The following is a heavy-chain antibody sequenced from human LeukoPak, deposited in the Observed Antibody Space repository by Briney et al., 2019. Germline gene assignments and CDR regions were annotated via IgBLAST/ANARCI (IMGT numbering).Heavy chain of an antibody. CDR3: AREKKTEWTTGAFDM. D-gene: IGHD3-3*01. CDR2: TSPSGGTI. CDR1: GFTFSSYS. J-gene: IGHJ3*02. V-gene: IGHV3-48*04. Sequence: GGSLRLSCAASGFTFSSYSMNWVRQAPETGLEWLSYTSPSGGTIYYTDSVKGRFTMSRDNAQNALYLEMNSLRAEDTAVYYCAREKKTEWTTGAFDMWGQGTMVIVSS.